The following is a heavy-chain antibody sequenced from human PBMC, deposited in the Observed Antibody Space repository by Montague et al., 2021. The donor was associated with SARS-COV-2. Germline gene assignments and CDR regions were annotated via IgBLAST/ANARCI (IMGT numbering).Heavy chain of an antibody. CDR3: ARGSGCSGGSCYSEWDPYYYYGRDV. CDR2: INHSGST. J-gene: IGHJ6*02. V-gene: IGHV4-34*01. D-gene: IGHD2-15*01. Sequence: SETLSLTCAVYGGSFSGSSWSWIRQPPGKGLEWFGEINHSGSTNYNPSLKSRVTISVDTSKNQFARKLRSVTAADTAVYYCARGSGCSGGSCYSEWDPYYYYGRDVWGQGTTVTVSS. CDR1: GGSFSGSS.